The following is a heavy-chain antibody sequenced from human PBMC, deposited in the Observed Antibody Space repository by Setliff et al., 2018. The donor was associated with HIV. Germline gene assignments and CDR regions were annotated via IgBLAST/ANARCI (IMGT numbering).Heavy chain of an antibody. CDR1: GYTFTSYG. CDR2: ISAYNGNT. Sequence: ASVKVSCKASGYTFTSYGISWVRQAPGQGLEWMGWISAYNGNTNYAQKLQGRVTMTTDTSTSTAYMELRSLRSDDTAVYYCERGPPIVVVPAALLTFDYWGQGTLVTVSS. J-gene: IGHJ4*02. D-gene: IGHD2-2*01. V-gene: IGHV1-18*01. CDR3: ERGPPIVVVPAALLTFDY.